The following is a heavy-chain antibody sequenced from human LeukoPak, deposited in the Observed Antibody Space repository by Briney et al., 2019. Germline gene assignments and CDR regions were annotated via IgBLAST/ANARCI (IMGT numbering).Heavy chain of an antibody. CDR1: GFTFSSYG. CDR2: ISGSGGTT. D-gene: IGHD6-13*01. J-gene: IGHJ4*02. V-gene: IGHV3-23*01. CDR3: AKDVNSSTGLFDY. Sequence: GGSLRLSCTASGFTFSSYGMNWVRQAPGKGLEWVSVISGSGGTTYYADSVKGRFTISRDNSKNTLYLQMNSLRAEDTAVYYCAKDVNSSTGLFDYWGQGTLVTVSS.